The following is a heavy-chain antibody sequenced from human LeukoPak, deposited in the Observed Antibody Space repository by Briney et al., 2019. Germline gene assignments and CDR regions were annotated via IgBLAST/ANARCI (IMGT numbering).Heavy chain of an antibody. J-gene: IGHJ4*02. CDR2: IYSGGST. D-gene: IGHD6-19*01. CDR3: ARDDGSGGPFDY. Sequence: SGGSLRLSCAVSGFTVSSNYMNWVRQAPGKGLEWVSIIYSGGSTYHADSVKGRFTISRDSSKNTLYLQMNSLRPEDTAVYYCARDDGSGGPFDYWGQGTLVTVSS. CDR1: GFTVSSNY. V-gene: IGHV3-66*01.